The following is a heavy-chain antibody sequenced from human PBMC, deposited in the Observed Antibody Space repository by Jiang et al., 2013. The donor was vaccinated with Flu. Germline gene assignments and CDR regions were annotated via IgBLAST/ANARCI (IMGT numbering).Heavy chain of an antibody. D-gene: IGHD6-19*01. J-gene: IGHJ3*02. V-gene: IGHV1-46*01. CDR3: AIYSSGWYRESAFDI. CDR2: INPSGGST. CDR1: GYTFTSYY. Sequence: GAEVKKPGASVKVSCKASGYTFTSYYMHWVRQAPGQGLEWMGIINPSGGSTSYAQKFQGRVTMTRDTSTSTVYMELSSLRSEDTAVYYCAIYSSGWYRESAFDIWGQGTMVTVSS.